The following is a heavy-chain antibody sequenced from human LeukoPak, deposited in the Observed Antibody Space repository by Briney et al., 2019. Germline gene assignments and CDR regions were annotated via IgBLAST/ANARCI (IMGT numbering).Heavy chain of an antibody. Sequence: SETLSLTCAVYGGSFSGYYWSWIRQPPGKGLEWIGEINHSGSTNYNPSLKSRVTISVDTSKNRFSLKLSSVTAADTAVYYCARADVLLWFGESLTDYGMDVWGQGTTVTVSS. J-gene: IGHJ6*02. D-gene: IGHD3-10*01. CDR1: GGSFSGYY. CDR3: ARADVLLWFGESLTDYGMDV. V-gene: IGHV4-34*01. CDR2: INHSGST.